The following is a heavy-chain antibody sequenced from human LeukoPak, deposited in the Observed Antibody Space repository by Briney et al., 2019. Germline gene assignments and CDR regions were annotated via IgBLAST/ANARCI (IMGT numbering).Heavy chain of an antibody. V-gene: IGHV3-7*03. J-gene: IGHJ2*01. Sequence: GGSLRLSCAASGFTFTSYSMSWVRQAPGKGLDWVASIKEDGSEKYSVDSVKGRFTISRDNAKNSLYLEMNSLRTEDTAVYYCARLLYYYGNSGDFWYFDLWGRGTLVTVSS. CDR2: IKEDGSEK. CDR1: GFTFTSYS. D-gene: IGHD3-22*01. CDR3: ARLLYYYGNSGDFWYFDL.